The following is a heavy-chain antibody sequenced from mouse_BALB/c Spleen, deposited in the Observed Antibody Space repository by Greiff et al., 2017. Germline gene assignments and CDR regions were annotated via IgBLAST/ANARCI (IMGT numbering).Heavy chain of an antibody. CDR1: GFTFSSYD. Sequence: DVKLVESGGGLVKPGGSLKLSCAASGFTFSSYDMSWVRQTPEKRLEWVAYISSGGGSTYYPDTVKGRFTISRDNAKNTLYLQMSSLKSEDTAMYYGARQGGVYGNCHMDYWGQGTSVTVSS. J-gene: IGHJ4*01. CDR2: ISSGGGST. V-gene: IGHV5-12-1*01. CDR3: ARQGGVYGNCHMDY. D-gene: IGHD2-1*01.